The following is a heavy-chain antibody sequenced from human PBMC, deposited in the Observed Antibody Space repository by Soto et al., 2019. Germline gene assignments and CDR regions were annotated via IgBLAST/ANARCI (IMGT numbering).Heavy chain of an antibody. CDR1: GGSFRGYY. Sequence: ETLSLTCAVYGGSFRGYYWRWIRQPPGKGLEWIGEINHGGSTNYNPSLKSRVTMSVDPSRNQFSLKLRSVTAADTAVYYCAGDLHDGDYGAAHYWGQGTLVTVSS. CDR2: INHGGST. D-gene: IGHD4-17*01. CDR3: AGDLHDGDYGAAHY. J-gene: IGHJ4*02. V-gene: IGHV4-34*01.